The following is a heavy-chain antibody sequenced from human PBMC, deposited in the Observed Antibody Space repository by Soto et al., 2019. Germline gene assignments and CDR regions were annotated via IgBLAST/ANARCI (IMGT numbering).Heavy chain of an antibody. Sequence: QVQLVQSGAEVKKPGSSVKVSCKASGGTFSSYAISWVRQAPGQGLEWMGGIIPIVGTANYAQKFQGRVTITADESTSTVYMQLSSLRSEDTAVYYRARCGGDCSLCYYYGMDVWVQGTTVTVSS. D-gene: IGHD2-21*02. CDR1: GGTFSSYA. J-gene: IGHJ6*02. V-gene: IGHV1-69*01. CDR3: ARCGGDCSLCYYYGMDV. CDR2: IIPIVGTA.